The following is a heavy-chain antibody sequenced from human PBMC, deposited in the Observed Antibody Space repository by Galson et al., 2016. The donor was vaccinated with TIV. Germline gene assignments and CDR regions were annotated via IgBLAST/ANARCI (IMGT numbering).Heavy chain of an antibody. D-gene: IGHD1-14*01. CDR1: GLTFSNFG. CDR3: TRQGVYMGYAMDV. V-gene: IGHV3-21*01. Sequence: SLRLSCAASGLTFSNFGVNWVRQAPGKGLEWVSSISSTGNFRYYADSVTGRFTVSRDNAENSVYLRMSNLRGEDTAVYYCTRQGVYMGYAMDVWGQGTTVTVSS. J-gene: IGHJ6*02. CDR2: ISSTGNFR.